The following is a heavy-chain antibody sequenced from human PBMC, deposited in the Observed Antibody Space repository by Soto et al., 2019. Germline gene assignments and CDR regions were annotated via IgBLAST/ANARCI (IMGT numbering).Heavy chain of an antibody. CDR3: ARDVRKLRFFDY. CDR2: ISADENNI. Sequence: QVQLVESGGGVVQPGRSLRLSCAASGFTFSPYAMHWVRQAPGKGLEWVAVISADENNIYYADSVKGRFTISRDNSKNTLSLQMDGLRAEDTAVYYCARDVRKLRFFDYWGQGTLVTVSS. CDR1: GFTFSPYA. D-gene: IGHD3-3*01. J-gene: IGHJ4*02. V-gene: IGHV3-30-3*01.